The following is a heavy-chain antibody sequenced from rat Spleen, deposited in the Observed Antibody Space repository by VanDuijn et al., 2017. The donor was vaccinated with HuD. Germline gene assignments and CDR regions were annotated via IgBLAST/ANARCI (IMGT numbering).Heavy chain of an antibody. CDR3: ARHNSGYGVMDA. Sequence: EVQLVESGGGLVQPGRSMKLSCAASGFTFSNYGMAWVRQAPRKGLEWVASISSSGGSTYWRDSVKGRFTIPRDNAKSTPYLQMDSLRSEDTATYYCARHNSGYGVMDAWGQGASVTVSS. CDR2: ISSSGGST. V-gene: IGHV5-25*01. D-gene: IGHD4-3*01. J-gene: IGHJ4*01. CDR1: GFTFSNYG.